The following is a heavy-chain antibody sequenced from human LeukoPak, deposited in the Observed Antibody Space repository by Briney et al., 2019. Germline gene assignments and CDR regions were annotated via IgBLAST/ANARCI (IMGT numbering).Heavy chain of an antibody. CDR2: ISSSGSTI. Sequence: GGSLRLSCAASGFTFSNYAMRWVRQAPGKGLEWVSYISSSGSTIYYADSVKGRFTISRDNAKNSLYLQMKSLRAEDTAVYYCARESPGTTVLDYWGQGTLVTVSS. J-gene: IGHJ4*02. CDR1: GFTFSNYA. D-gene: IGHD1-1*01. CDR3: ARESPGTTVLDY. V-gene: IGHV3-48*04.